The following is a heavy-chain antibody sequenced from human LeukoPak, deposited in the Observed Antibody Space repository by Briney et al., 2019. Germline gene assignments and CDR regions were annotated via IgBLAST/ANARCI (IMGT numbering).Heavy chain of an antibody. D-gene: IGHD1-1*01. Sequence: PGRSLRLSCAASRFTFSSYGMHWVRQAPGKGLEWVAVISYDGSNKYYADSVKGRFTISRDNSKNTLYLQMNSLRAEDTAVYYCAKDGTKLSFDYWGQGTLVTVSS. CDR1: RFTFSSYG. CDR2: ISYDGSNK. CDR3: AKDGTKLSFDY. V-gene: IGHV3-30*18. J-gene: IGHJ4*02.